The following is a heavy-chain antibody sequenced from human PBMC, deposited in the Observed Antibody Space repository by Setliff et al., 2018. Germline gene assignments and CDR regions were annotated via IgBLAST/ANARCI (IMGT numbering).Heavy chain of an antibody. CDR2: IRHYESDI. D-gene: IGHD2-21*02. CDR1: GFTFRGFD. Sequence: GGSLRLSCAAYGFTFRGFDMHWVRQAPGKGLEWVAFIRHYESDIYYTNSVKGRFTVSRDNSKTTLYLQMNILRPEDTVLYYCVRDSSADYYDNDYFKYWGQGALVTVSS. J-gene: IGHJ1*01. CDR3: VRDSSADYYDNDYFKY. V-gene: IGHV3-30*02.